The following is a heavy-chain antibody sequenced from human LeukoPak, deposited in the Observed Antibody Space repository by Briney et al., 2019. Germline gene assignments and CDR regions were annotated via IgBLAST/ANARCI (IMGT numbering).Heavy chain of an antibody. Sequence: GGSLRLSCAASGFTFDDYGMSWVRQAPGKGLEWVSYISSSSSTIYYADSVKGRFTISRDNAKNSLYLQMNSLRAEDTALYYCARTYQLPYDYAFDNLGQRTMVTVSS. V-gene: IGHV3-48*01. CDR2: ISSSSSTI. J-gene: IGHJ3*02. CDR3: ARTYQLPYDYAFDN. CDR1: GFTFDDYG. D-gene: IGHD2-2*01.